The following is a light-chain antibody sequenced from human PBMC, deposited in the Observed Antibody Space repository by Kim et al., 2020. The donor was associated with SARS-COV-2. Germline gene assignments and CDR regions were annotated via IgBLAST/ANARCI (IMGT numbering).Light chain of an antibody. V-gene: IGLV3-1*01. Sequence: SMSPGQTASITCSGDKLGDKFVWWFQQRPGQSPLLVIYHNTKRPSGIPERFSGSNSGNTATLTISGTQTVDEADYYCQAWDSSTVVFGGGTQLTVL. CDR3: QAWDSSTVV. CDR2: HNT. CDR1: KLGDKF. J-gene: IGLJ3*02.